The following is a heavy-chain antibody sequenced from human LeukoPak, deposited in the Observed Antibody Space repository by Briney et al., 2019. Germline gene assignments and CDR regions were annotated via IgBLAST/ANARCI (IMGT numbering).Heavy chain of an antibody. J-gene: IGHJ4*02. CDR1: GFTFSNAW. CDR3: TTARVIDSSGYQGVTDY. D-gene: IGHD3-22*01. Sequence: GGSLRLSCAASGFTFSNAWMSWVRQAPGKGLELVGRIKSKTDGGTTDYAAPVKGRFTISRDDSKDTLYLQMNSLKTEDTAVYYCTTARVIDSSGYQGVTDYWGRGTLVTVSS. V-gene: IGHV3-15*01. CDR2: IKSKTDGGTT.